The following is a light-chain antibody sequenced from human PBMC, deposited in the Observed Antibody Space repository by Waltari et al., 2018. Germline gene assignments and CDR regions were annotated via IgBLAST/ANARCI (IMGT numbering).Light chain of an antibody. CDR3: SSYAGSNTKL. Sequence: QSALTQPPSASGSPGQSVTISCTGTSSDVGGYNLVSWYQQHPGKAPQLMIYEVSKRPSGVPDRFSGSKSGNTASLTVSGLQAEDEADYYCSSYAGSNTKLFGGGTKLTVL. J-gene: IGLJ2*01. CDR1: SSDVGGYNL. CDR2: EVS. V-gene: IGLV2-8*01.